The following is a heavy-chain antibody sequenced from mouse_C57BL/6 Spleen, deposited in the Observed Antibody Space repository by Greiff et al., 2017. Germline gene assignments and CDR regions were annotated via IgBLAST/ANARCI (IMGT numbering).Heavy chain of an antibody. CDR1: GFTFSSYG. J-gene: IGHJ2*01. CDR3: AMGRHDGPLDY. Sequence: DVKLVESGGDLVKPGGSLKLSCAASGFTFSSYGMSWVRQTPDKRLEWVATISSGGSYTYYPDSVKGRFTISRDNAKNTLYLQMSSLKSEDTAMYYCAMGRHDGPLDYWGQGTTLTVSS. D-gene: IGHD2-3*01. CDR2: ISSGGSYT. V-gene: IGHV5-6*02.